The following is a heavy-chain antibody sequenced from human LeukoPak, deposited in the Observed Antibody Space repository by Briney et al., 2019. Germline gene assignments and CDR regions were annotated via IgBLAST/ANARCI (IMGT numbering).Heavy chain of an antibody. CDR2: IKQDGSEK. Sequence: GGSLRLSCVVSGFTFSNYAMTWVRQAPGKGLEWVANIKQDGSEKYYVDSVKGRFTISRDNAKNSLYLQMNSLRAEDTAVYYCARDSSSSWEIYYFDYWGQGTLVTVSS. D-gene: IGHD6-13*01. CDR3: ARDSSSSWEIYYFDY. CDR1: GFTFSNYA. V-gene: IGHV3-7*03. J-gene: IGHJ4*02.